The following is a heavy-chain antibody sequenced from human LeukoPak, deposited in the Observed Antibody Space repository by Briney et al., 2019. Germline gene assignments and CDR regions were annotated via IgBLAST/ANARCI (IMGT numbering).Heavy chain of an antibody. CDR1: GGSISSGDYY. D-gene: IGHD6-25*01. J-gene: IGHJ4*02. CDR3: ASDRSGIAAD. CDR2: IYYSGST. V-gene: IGHV4-30-4*01. Sequence: ASETLSLTCTVSGGSISSGDYYWSWIRQPPGKGLEWIGYIYYSGSTYYNPSLKSRVTMSVDTSKNQFSLKLSSVTAADTAVFYCASDRSGIAADWGRGILVTVSS.